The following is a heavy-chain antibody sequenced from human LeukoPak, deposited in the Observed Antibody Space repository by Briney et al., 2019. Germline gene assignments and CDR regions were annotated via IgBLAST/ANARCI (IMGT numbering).Heavy chain of an antibody. Sequence: SETLSLTCAVYGGSFSGYYWSWIRQPPGKGLEWIGEINHSGSTNYNPSLKSRVTISVDTSKNQFSLKLSSVTAADTAVYYCARGRYYDYVWGSYRYRDYFDYWGQGTLVTVSS. CDR3: ARGRYYDYVWGSYRYRDYFDY. CDR1: GGSFSGYY. CDR2: INHSGST. V-gene: IGHV4-34*01. J-gene: IGHJ4*02. D-gene: IGHD3-16*02.